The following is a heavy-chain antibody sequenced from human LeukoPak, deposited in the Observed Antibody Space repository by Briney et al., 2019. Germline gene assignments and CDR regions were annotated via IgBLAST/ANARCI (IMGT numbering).Heavy chain of an antibody. CDR3: ARGFWSATNFWYFDL. D-gene: IGHD3-3*01. J-gene: IGHJ2*01. CDR2: VYTSGNT. Sequence: SQTLSLTCTISGASFSSDSSYWSWIRQPAGKGLEWIGRVYTSGNTNYNPSLKSRVTISVDRFKSQFSLRLTSVTAADTATYFCARGFWSATNFWYFDLWGRGTLVTVSS. V-gene: IGHV4-61*02. CDR1: GASFSSDSSY.